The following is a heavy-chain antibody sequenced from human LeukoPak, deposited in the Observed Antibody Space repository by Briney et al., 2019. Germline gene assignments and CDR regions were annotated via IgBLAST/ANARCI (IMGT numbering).Heavy chain of an antibody. V-gene: IGHV3-30-3*01. CDR3: AKDSSSSRTDPHAEYFQH. J-gene: IGHJ1*01. CDR2: IPYDGSNK. Sequence: GRSLRLSCAASGFTFSSYAMHWVRQAPGKGLEWVAVIPYDGSNKYYADSVRGRFTISRDNSKNTLYLQMNSLRAEDTAVYYCAKDSSSSRTDPHAEYFQHWGQGTLVTVSS. D-gene: IGHD6-13*01. CDR1: GFTFSSYA.